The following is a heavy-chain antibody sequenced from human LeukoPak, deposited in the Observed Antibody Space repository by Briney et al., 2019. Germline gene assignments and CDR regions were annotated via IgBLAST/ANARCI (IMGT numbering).Heavy chain of an antibody. J-gene: IGHJ6*02. CDR1: GLTFNNYA. V-gene: IGHV3-23*01. CDR2: VSGRGDST. CDR3: AKAPPAATNYYYGMDV. Sequence: PGGSLRLSCAASGLTFNNYAVTWVRQAPGKGLEWVSAVSGRGDSTYYADSVKGRFTISRDNSKNTLYLQMNSLRAEDTAVYHCAKAPPAATNYYYGMDVWGQGTTVTVSS. D-gene: IGHD2-15*01.